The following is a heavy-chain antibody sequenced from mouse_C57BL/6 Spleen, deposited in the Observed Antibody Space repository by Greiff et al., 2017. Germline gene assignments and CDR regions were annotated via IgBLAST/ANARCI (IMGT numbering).Heavy chain of an antibody. V-gene: IGHV5-17*01. D-gene: IGHD2-3*01. CDR3: ASKDGYYPFAY. CDR1: GFTFSDYG. Sequence: EVQRVESGGGLVKPGGSLKLSCAASGFTFSDYGMHWVRQAPEKGLEWVAYISSGSSTIYYADTVKGRFTISRDNAKNTLFLQMTSLRSEDTAMYYCASKDGYYPFAYWGQGTLVTVSA. J-gene: IGHJ3*01. CDR2: ISSGSSTI.